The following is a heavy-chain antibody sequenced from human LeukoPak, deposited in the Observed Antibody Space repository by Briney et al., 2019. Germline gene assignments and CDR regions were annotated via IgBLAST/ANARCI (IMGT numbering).Heavy chain of an antibody. D-gene: IGHD2-2*01. V-gene: IGHV4-59*01. CDR1: GDSISSYY. J-gene: IGHJ6*03. CDR3: ARMPPPPTAMDYYYYMDV. Sequence: PSETLSLTXTVSGDSISSYYWSWIRQPPGKGLEWIGYIYYSGSTNYNPSLKTRVTISVDTSKNQFSLKLSFVTAADTAVYYCARMPPPPTAMDYYYYMDVWGKGTTATVSS. CDR2: IYYSGST.